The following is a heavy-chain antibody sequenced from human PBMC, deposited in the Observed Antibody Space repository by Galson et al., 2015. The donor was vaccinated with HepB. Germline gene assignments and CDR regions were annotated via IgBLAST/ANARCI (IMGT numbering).Heavy chain of an antibody. Sequence: SLRLSCAASGFPFTNYAMTWVRQAPGKGLQWVSGISVSGGSTYYADSVEGRFTISRDNSKNTLYLQMNRLGADDTAVYYCANGSIYSGLDVWGLGTTVTVSS. CDR1: GFPFTNYA. J-gene: IGHJ6*02. CDR2: ISVSGGST. D-gene: IGHD3-9*01. V-gene: IGHV3-23*01. CDR3: ANGSIYSGLDV.